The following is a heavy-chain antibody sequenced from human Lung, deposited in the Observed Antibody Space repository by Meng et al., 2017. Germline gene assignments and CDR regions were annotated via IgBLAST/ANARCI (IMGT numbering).Heavy chain of an antibody. CDR1: GYTFTTYG. D-gene: IGHD6-19*01. J-gene: IGHJ4*02. Sequence: QVHLVQSGLEVKKPGASVKVSCKASGYTFTTYGISWLRQVPGQGLEWMGWIDPGNSNRDFAEKFQNRLTMSNDTSSSTVYMDLTRLTSDDTAVYYCARDRQWLFDYWGQGALVTVSS. CDR3: ARDRQWLFDY. CDR2: IDPGNSNR. V-gene: IGHV1-18*01.